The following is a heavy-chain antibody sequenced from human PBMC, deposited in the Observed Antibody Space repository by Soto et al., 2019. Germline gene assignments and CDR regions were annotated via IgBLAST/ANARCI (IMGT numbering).Heavy chain of an antibody. V-gene: IGHV4-34*01. J-gene: IGHJ5*01. CDR3: ASGSWSYCRGGSCHAGGIWLDS. Sequence: SETLYLTCDVYGGSLSGYYWSWIRQSPGKGLEWIGEINESGVVNYNPSLKSRVTISDNQFSLNLTSVTAADTAVYYCASGSWSYCRGGSCHAGGIWLDSWGQGTLVTVSS. CDR1: GGSLSGYY. CDR2: INESGVV. D-gene: IGHD2-15*01.